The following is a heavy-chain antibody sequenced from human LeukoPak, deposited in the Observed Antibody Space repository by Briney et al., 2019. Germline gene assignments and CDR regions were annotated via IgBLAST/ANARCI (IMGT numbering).Heavy chain of an antibody. CDR3: AKDAPYCSGGSCYSSWLDY. D-gene: IGHD2-15*01. J-gene: IGHJ4*02. V-gene: IGHV3-7*01. CDR2: IKQDGSEK. CDR1: GFTFSSYW. Sequence: GGSLRLSCAASGFTFSSYWMSWVRQAPGKGLEWVANIKQDGSEKYYVDSVKGRFTISRDNAKNSLYLQMNSLRAEDTAVYYCAKDAPYCSGGSCYSSWLDYWGQGTLVTVSS.